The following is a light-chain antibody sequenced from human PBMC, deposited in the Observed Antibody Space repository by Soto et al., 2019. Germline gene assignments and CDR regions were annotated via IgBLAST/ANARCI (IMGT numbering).Light chain of an antibody. CDR2: HTS. J-gene: IGKJ3*01. CDR1: QSVRHY. Sequence: EIVMTQSPVTLSVSPGEGANFSCRASQSVRHYLAWYQQKPGQAPRLLIYHTSNRATGVPARFSGGGSGTEFALTISRLEPEDFGVYYCQQYGDSPLTSGPGTKVDIK. CDR3: QQYGDSPLT. V-gene: IGKV3-15*01.